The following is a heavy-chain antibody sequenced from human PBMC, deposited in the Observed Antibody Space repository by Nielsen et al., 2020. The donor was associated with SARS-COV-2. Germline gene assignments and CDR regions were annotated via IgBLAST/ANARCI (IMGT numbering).Heavy chain of an antibody. CDR1: GFTFSSYT. V-gene: IGHV3-21*01. J-gene: IGHJ4*02. CDR2: ISSSSTYI. CDR3: ARDIIVVPAATYFDY. D-gene: IGHD2-2*01. Sequence: GESLKISCAASGFTFSSYTMNWVRQAPGKGLEWVSSISSSSTYIYYTDSVKGRFTISRDNAKNSLSLQMNSLRAEDTAVYYCARDIIVVPAATYFDYWGQGTLVTVSS.